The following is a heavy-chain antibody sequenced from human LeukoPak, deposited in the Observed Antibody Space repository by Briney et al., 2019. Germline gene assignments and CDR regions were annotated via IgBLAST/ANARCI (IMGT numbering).Heavy chain of an antibody. CDR2: ISGSGGNT. CDR1: GFTFSSYA. CDR3: ARKQSYYYDSSGYSSFDY. V-gene: IGHV3-23*01. D-gene: IGHD3-22*01. Sequence: PGGSLRLSCAASGFTFSSYAMSWVRQAPGKGLEWVSGISGSGGNTYYADSVKGRFTISRGNSKNTLYLQMNSLRAEDTAVYYCARKQSYYYDSSGYSSFDYWGQGTLVTVSS. J-gene: IGHJ4*02.